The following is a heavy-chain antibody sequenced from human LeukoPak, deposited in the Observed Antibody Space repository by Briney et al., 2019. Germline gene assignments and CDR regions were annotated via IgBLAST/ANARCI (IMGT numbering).Heavy chain of an antibody. CDR2: INTDGRAN. CDR3: ATTDASAAGPF. D-gene: IGHD6-13*01. CDR1: GFTFGHYW. J-gene: IGHJ4*02. V-gene: IGHV3-7*01. Sequence: GGSLRLSCAASGFTFGHYWMTWVRQAPGKGLEWVANINTDGRANFYSDSVKGRFTISRDTVKNSLSLQINSLRVEDTAVYYCATTDASAAGPFWGQGTLVAVSS.